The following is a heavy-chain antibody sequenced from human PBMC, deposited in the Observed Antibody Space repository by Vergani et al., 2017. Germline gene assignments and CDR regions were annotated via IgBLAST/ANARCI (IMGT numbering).Heavy chain of an antibody. CDR1: GGTFSSYA. J-gene: IGHJ4*02. CDR2: IIPIFGTA. Sequence: QVQLVQSGAEVKKPGSSVKVSCKASGGTFSSYAISWVRQAPGQGLEWMGGIIPIFGTANYAQKFQGRVTITADESTSTAYMELSSLRSEDTAVYYWARLRYYYDSSGYWLFDYWGQGTLVTVSS. D-gene: IGHD3-22*01. V-gene: IGHV1-69*01. CDR3: ARLRYYYDSSGYWLFDY.